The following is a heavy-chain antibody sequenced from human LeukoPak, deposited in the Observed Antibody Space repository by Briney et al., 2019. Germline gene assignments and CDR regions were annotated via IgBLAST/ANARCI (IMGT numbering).Heavy chain of an antibody. CDR3: SRVERSSINNYYYYMAV. CDR2: SRSRAHGGTT. J-gene: IGHJ6*03. CDR1: GFTFGENA. Sequence: QTGGSLRLSCTAFGFTFGENAMIWFRQSPGKGLEWVSLSRSRAHGGTTEYAASVMGRFTMSRDDSKNIAYLQTNSLETEDTAVYYCSRVERSSINNYYYYMAVWGKGTSVTVSS. D-gene: IGHD2-2*01. V-gene: IGHV3-49*03.